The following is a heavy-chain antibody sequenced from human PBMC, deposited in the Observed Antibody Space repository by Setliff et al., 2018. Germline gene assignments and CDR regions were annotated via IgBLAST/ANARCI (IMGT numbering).Heavy chain of an antibody. Sequence: GASVKVSCKASGYTFTSYALHWVRQAPGQRLEWMGWINAGNGNTRYSQEFQGRVTFTMDTSANTAYMELSSLRSEDRAVYYCGREANYCHSDSCYYYFDYWGQGTLVTVSS. CDR1: GYTFTSYA. J-gene: IGHJ4*02. D-gene: IGHD2-2*01. CDR3: GREANYCHSDSCYYYFDY. V-gene: IGHV1-3*03. CDR2: INAGNGNT.